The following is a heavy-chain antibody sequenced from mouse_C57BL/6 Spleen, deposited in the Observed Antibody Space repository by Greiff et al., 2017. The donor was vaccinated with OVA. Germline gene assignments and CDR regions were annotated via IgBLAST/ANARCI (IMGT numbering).Heavy chain of an antibody. J-gene: IGHJ3*01. CDR3: ARRDYYYGSSYGAWFAY. CDR1: GYSFTGYY. Sequence: VQLQQSGPELVKPGASVKISCKASGYSFTGYYMNWVKQSPEKSLEWIGEINPSTGGTTYNQKFKAKATLTVDKSSSTAYMQLKSLTSEDSAVYYCARRDYYYGSSYGAWFAYWGQGTLVTVSA. V-gene: IGHV1-42*01. D-gene: IGHD1-1*01. CDR2: INPSTGGT.